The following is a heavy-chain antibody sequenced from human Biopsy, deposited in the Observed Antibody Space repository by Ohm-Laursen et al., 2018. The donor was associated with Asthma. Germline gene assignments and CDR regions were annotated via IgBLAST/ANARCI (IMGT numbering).Heavy chain of an antibody. CDR3: ARNLPGYTYGPFED. Sequence: TLSLTCIVSGVSITTSPSYWSWLRLLPGKGLEWIGCIYYSGETFFNPSLKNPLFMSLDSSKNQFSLKMTSVTVADTAVYFCARNLPGYTYGPFEDWGQGTLVTVSS. J-gene: IGHJ4*02. D-gene: IGHD5-18*01. CDR1: GVSITTSPSY. V-gene: IGHV4-31*01. CDR2: IYYSGET.